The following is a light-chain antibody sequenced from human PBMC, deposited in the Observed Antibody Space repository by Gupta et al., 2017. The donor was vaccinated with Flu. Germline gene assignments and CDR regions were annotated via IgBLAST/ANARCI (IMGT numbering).Light chain of an antibody. V-gene: IGLV1-44*01. CDR2: SNT. J-gene: IGLJ3*02. CDR1: NSKTSGNT. CDR3: AAGDDGLNVWI. Sequence: RNSKTSGNTIAWYQHLPGTAPKLLIDSNTRRPAGVPDRFSGSKSGTKASLAISGLQSEDEADYYCAAGDDGLNVWIFGGGTKLTVL.